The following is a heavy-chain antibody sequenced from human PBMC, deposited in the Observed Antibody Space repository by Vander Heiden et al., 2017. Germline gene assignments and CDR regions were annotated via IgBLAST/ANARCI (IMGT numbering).Heavy chain of an antibody. CDR1: GGSFSGYY. V-gene: IGHV4-34*01. Sequence: VQLQQWGAGLLKPSETLSLTCAVYGGSFSGYYWSWIRQPPGKGLEWSGEINHSGSTNYNPSLKSRVTISVDTSKNQFSLKLSSVTAADTAVYYCARWGYGGYDYWGQGTLVTVSS. CDR3: ARWGYGGYDY. CDR2: INHSGST. D-gene: IGHD5-12*01. J-gene: IGHJ4*02.